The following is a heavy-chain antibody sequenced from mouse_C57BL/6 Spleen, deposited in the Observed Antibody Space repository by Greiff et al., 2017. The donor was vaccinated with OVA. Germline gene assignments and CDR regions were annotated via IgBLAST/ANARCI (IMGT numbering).Heavy chain of an antibody. V-gene: IGHV5-4*01. J-gene: IGHJ2*01. Sequence: EVKVVESGGGLVKPGGSLKLSCAASGFTFSSYAMSWVRQTPEKRLEWVATISDGGSYTYYPDNVKGRFTISRDNAKNNLYLQMSHLKSEDTAMYYCARDRRRTGYYFDYWGQGTTLTVSS. CDR1: GFTFSSYA. CDR2: ISDGGSYT. CDR3: ARDRRRTGYYFDY.